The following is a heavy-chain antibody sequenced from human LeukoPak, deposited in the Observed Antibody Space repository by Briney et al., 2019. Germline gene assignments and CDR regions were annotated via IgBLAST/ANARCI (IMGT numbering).Heavy chain of an antibody. CDR3: ARVERCGGDCYSGGMGY. CDR1: GGSISSGVYY. CDR2: IYYSGST. J-gene: IGHJ4*02. D-gene: IGHD2-21*02. V-gene: IGHV4-31*03. Sequence: PSQTLSLTCTVSGGSISSGVYYWSWIRQLPGKGLEWIGYIYYSGSTYYNPSLKSRVTISVDTSKNQFSLKLSSVTAADTAVYYCARVERCGGDCYSGGMGYWGQGTLVTVSS.